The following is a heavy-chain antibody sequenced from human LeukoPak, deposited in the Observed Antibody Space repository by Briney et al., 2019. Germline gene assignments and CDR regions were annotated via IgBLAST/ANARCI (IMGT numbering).Heavy chain of an antibody. CDR1: GFTFSSYG. J-gene: IGHJ4*02. CDR2: ISSSSSYI. V-gene: IGHV3-21*01. Sequence: GGSLRLSCAASGFTFSSYGMNWVRQAPGKGLEWVSSISSSSSYIYYADSVKGRFTISRDNAKNSLYLQMNSLRAEDTAVYYCARDGYGDLLPTFDYWGQGTLVTVSS. CDR3: ARDGYGDLLPTFDY. D-gene: IGHD4-17*01.